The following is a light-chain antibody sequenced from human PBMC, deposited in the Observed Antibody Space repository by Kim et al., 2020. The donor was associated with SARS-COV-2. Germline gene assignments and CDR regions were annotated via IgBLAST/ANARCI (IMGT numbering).Light chain of an antibody. CDR3: CSYAGSSYVV. Sequence: GKSGTLSCTGTSSDVGGYNYVSWYQQHPGKAPKLMIYDVSKRPSGVPDRFSGSKSGNTASLTISGLQAEDEADYYCCSYAGSSYVVFGGGTQLTVL. J-gene: IGLJ2*01. V-gene: IGLV2-11*01. CDR1: SSDVGGYNY. CDR2: DVS.